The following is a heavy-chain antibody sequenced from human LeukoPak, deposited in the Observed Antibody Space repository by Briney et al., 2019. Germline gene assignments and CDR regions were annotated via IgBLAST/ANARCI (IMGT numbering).Heavy chain of an antibody. CDR3: ATDHGDCSMTGCNMWLDY. J-gene: IGHJ4*02. V-gene: IGHV1-24*01. CDR2: FDPEDGET. D-gene: IGHD2-2*02. CDR1: GYTLTELS. Sequence: ASVKVSCKVSGYTLTELSMHWVRQAPGKGLEWMGGFDPEDGETIYAQKFQGRVTMTEDTSTDTAYMELRSLRSEDTAVYYCATDHGDCSMTGCNMWLDYWGQGTLVTVSS.